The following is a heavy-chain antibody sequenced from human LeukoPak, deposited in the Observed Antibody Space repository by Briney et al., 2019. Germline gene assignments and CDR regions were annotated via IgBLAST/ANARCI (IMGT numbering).Heavy chain of an antibody. CDR1: GFTFSNAW. Sequence: GGSLRLSCAASGFTFSNAWMSWGRQAPGKGLEWVGRTKSKTDGGTTDYAAPVKGRFTISRDDSKNTLYLQMNSLKTEDTAVYYCTTDFAQQQPDYWGQGTLVTVSS. J-gene: IGHJ4*02. CDR3: TTDFAQQQPDY. V-gene: IGHV3-15*01. CDR2: TKSKTDGGTT. D-gene: IGHD6-13*01.